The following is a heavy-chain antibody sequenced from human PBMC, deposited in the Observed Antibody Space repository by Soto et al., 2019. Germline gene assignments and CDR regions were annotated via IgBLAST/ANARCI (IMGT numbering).Heavy chain of an antibody. CDR2: IHSDGSST. D-gene: IGHD1-26*01. CDR1: GFTFSYYW. CDR3: ARGDRGAFDL. V-gene: IGHV3-74*01. J-gene: IGHJ3*01. Sequence: EVQLVESGGGLVRPGGSLRLSCAASGFTFSYYWMHWVRQAPGKGLVWVSRIHSDGSSTTYADFVKGRVIISRDNARNTVDLQMNSVRVEDTAVYYCARGDRGAFDLWGPGTVVTVSS.